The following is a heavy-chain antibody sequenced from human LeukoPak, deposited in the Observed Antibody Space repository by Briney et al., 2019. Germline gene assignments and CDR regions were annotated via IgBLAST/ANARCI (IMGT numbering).Heavy chain of an antibody. CDR3: ARAPSYDFWSGYHYDYGDGLDY. Sequence: ASVKVSCKASGYTFTSYYMHWVRQAPGQGLEWMGIINPSGGSTSYAQKFQGRVTMTRDTSTSTVYMELSSLRSEDTAVYYCARAPSYDFWSGYHYDYGDGLDYWGQGTLVTVSS. CDR1: GYTFTSYY. CDR2: INPSGGST. J-gene: IGHJ4*02. D-gene: IGHD3-3*01. V-gene: IGHV1-46*01.